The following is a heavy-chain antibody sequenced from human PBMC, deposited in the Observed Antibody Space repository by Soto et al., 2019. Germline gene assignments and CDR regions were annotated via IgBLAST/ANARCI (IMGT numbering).Heavy chain of an antibody. V-gene: IGHV3-64*01. Sequence: EVQLVESGGGLVQPGGSLRLSCAASGFTFSSYAMHWVRQAPGKGLEYVSAISSNGGSTYYANSVKGRFTISRDNSKNTVYLQMGSLRAEDMAVYYCARGLRRGSYALDVWGQGTMVTVSS. CDR1: GFTFSSYA. D-gene: IGHD3-10*01. CDR2: ISSNGGST. CDR3: ARGLRRGSYALDV. J-gene: IGHJ3*01.